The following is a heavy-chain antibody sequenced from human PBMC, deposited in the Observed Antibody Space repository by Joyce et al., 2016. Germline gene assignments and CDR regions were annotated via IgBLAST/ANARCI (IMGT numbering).Heavy chain of an antibody. D-gene: IGHD1-26*01. Sequence: EVQLVESGGGLVQPGGSLRLSCAASGFTLSNYDMHWVRQVKGKGMEWVSTMGTFVDTYHPDSVKGRFTISRENAKNSLFLQMNSLRAEDTALYFCARDWGNSYYPAYDYWGQGTLVTVSS. CDR2: MGTFVDT. V-gene: IGHV3-13*01. J-gene: IGHJ4*02. CDR3: ARDWGNSYYPAYDY. CDR1: GFTLSNYD.